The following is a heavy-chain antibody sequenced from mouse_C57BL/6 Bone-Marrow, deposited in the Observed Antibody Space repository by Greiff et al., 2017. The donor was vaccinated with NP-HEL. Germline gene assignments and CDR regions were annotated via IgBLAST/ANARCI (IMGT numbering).Heavy chain of an antibody. D-gene: IGHD1-1*01. Sequence: QVQLQQPGAELVRPGSSVKLSCKASGYTFTSYWMHWVKQRPIQGLEWIGNIDPSDSETHYNQKFKDKATLTVDKSSRTAYMQLSSLTSEDSAVYYCARALIYYYGSSYGYYAMDYWGQGTSVTVSS. CDR1: GYTFTSYW. V-gene: IGHV1-52*01. J-gene: IGHJ4*01. CDR3: ARALIYYYGSSYGYYAMDY. CDR2: IDPSDSET.